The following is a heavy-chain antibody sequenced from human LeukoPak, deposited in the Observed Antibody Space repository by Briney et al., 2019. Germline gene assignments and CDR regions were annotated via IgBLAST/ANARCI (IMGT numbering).Heavy chain of an antibody. D-gene: IGHD6-6*01. Sequence: GGSLRLSCAASGFTFDDYAMHWVRQAPGKGREWVSGVSWNIGSIGYADSVKGRFTSSRDNAKNSLYLQMNSLRAEDTALYYCARTMEYRSSFYYMNVWGKGTTVTVSS. V-gene: IGHV3-9*01. CDR3: ARTMEYRSSFYYMNV. J-gene: IGHJ6*03. CDR2: VSWNIGSI. CDR1: GFTFDDYA.